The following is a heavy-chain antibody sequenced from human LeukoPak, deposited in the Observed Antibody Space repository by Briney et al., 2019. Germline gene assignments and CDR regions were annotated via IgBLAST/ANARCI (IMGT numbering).Heavy chain of an antibody. J-gene: IGHJ4*02. CDR3: AKEVSPNRIVGATPFDY. CDR2: ISGSGGST. V-gene: IGHV3-23*01. Sequence: GGSLRLSCAASGFTFSSYAMSWVRQAPGKGLEWVSAISGSGGSTYYADSVKGRFAISRDNSKNTLYLQMNSLRAEDTAVYYCAKEVSPNRIVGATPFDYWGQGTLVTVSS. D-gene: IGHD1-26*01. CDR1: GFTFSSYA.